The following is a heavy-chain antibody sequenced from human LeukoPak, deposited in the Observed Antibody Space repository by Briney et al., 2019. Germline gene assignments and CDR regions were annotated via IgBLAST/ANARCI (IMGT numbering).Heavy chain of an antibody. Sequence: PGGSLRLSCAASGFTVSSNYMSWVRQAPGKGLEWVSVIYSGGSTYYADSVKGRFTISRDNSKNTLYLQMNSLRAEDTAVYYCARDRLEMATITNYYYYGMDVWGQGTTVTVSS. J-gene: IGHJ6*02. CDR2: IYSGGST. CDR1: GFTVSSNY. V-gene: IGHV3-53*01. D-gene: IGHD5-24*01. CDR3: ARDRLEMATITNYYYYGMDV.